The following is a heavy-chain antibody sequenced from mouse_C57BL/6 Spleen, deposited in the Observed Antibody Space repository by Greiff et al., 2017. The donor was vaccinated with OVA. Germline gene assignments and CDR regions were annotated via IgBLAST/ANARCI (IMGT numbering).Heavy chain of an antibody. CDR1: GFTFSDYY. V-gene: IGHV5-16*01. CDR2: INYDGSST. J-gene: IGHJ4*01. CDR3: ARGGNYGGYYAMDY. D-gene: IGHD2-1*01. Sequence: DVMLVESEGGLVQPGSSMKLSCTASGFTFSDYYMAWVRPVPEKGLEWVANINYDGSSTYYLDSLKSRFIISRDNAKNILYLQMSSLKSEDTATYYCARGGNYGGYYAMDYWGQGTSVTVSS.